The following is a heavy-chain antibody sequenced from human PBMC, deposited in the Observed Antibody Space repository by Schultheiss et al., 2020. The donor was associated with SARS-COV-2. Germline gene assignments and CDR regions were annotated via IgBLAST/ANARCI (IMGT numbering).Heavy chain of an antibody. J-gene: IGHJ6*02. D-gene: IGHD5-24*01. V-gene: IGHV1-2*02. CDR1: GYTFTGYY. CDR2: ISPNSGGT. CDR3: ARDLSSARGARWYYYYGMDV. Sequence: ASVKVSCKASGYTFTGYYMHWVRQAPGQGLEWMGWISPNSGGTHYAQRFQGRVTMTRDTSISAAYMELTRLSSDDTAIYYCARDLSSARGARWYYYYGMDVWGQGTTVTVSS.